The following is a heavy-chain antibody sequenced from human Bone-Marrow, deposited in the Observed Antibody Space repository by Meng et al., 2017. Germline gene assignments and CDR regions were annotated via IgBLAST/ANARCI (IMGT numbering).Heavy chain of an antibody. J-gene: IGHJ4*02. D-gene: IGHD6-19*01. V-gene: IGHV3-21*01. CDR1: GFTFSSYS. CDR3: ARDRSSGWPIDY. CDR2: ISSSSSYI. Sequence: LVAAGGGLVQRVVSLRLSCAASGFTFSSYSVTWVRQATGKGLEWVSSISSSSSYIFYADSVKGRFTISRDNAKNSLYLQMNSLRAEDTAVYYCARDRSSGWPIDYWGQGTLVTVSS.